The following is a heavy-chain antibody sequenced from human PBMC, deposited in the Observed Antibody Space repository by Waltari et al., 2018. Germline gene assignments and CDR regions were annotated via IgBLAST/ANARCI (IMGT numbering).Heavy chain of an antibody. CDR1: GGTFKNYA. V-gene: IGHV1-69*13. CDR2: IIPIYGQS. Sequence: QVHLVQSVTELTKPGSSVRVSCRDSGGTFKNYAVTWLRQPLGHGREWMGSIIPIYGQSNYAQNFQGRLTIAADDSTDTVYMDLSGLRSEDTATYYCATLNSADRDYWGQGTLVTVSP. J-gene: IGHJ4*02. CDR3: ATLNSADRDY.